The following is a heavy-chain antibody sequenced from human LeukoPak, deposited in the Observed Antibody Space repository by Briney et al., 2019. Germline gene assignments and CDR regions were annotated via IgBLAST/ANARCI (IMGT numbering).Heavy chain of an antibody. D-gene: IGHD2-2*02. CDR2: IIPILGIA. Sequence: SVKVSCKASGYTFTSYGISWVRQAPGQGLEWMGRIIPILGIANYAQKFQGRVTITADKSTSTAYMELSSLRSEDTAVYYCAIPPYCSSTSCYTEWYWFDPWGQGTLVTVSS. V-gene: IGHV1-69*04. J-gene: IGHJ5*02. CDR3: AIPPYCSSTSCYTEWYWFDP. CDR1: GYTFTSYG.